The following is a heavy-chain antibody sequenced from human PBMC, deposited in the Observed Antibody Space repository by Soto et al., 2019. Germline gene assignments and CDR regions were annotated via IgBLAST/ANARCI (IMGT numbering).Heavy chain of an antibody. V-gene: IGHV3-33*01. D-gene: IGHD3-9*01. CDR3: ARVFDTYYFDS. J-gene: IGHJ4*02. CDR2: IWGDGSNK. CDR1: GFTFSTYG. Sequence: QVQLVESGGSVVQPGRSLRLSCAVSGFTFSTYGMHWVRQAPGKGLEWVAVIWGDGSNKYHADSVKGRFTISRDNTKNILYLEMNSLRAEDTAVYYCARVFDTYYFDSWGQGTLVTVSS.